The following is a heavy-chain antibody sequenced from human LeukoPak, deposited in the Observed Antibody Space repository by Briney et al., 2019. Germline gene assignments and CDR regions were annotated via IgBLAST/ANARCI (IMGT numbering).Heavy chain of an antibody. CDR3: ARDGIGEQIGY. V-gene: IGHV3-21*01. Sequence: GGSLRLSCAASGFTFSSYSMNWVRQAPGKGLEWVSSISSSSSYTYYADSVKGRFTISRDNAKNSLYLQMNSLRAEDTAVYYCARDGIGEQIGYWGQGTLVTVSS. CDR2: ISSSSSYT. CDR1: GFTFSSYS. D-gene: IGHD3-10*01. J-gene: IGHJ4*02.